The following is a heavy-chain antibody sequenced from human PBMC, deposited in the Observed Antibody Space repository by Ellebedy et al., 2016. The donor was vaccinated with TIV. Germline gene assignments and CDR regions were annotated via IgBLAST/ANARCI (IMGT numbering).Heavy chain of an antibody. J-gene: IGHJ5*02. CDR2: INPNSGGT. V-gene: IGHV1-2*02. D-gene: IGHD5-24*01. Sequence: ASVKVSXXASGYTFTGYYMHWVRQAPGQGLEWMGWINPNSGGTNYAQKFQGRVTMTRDTSISTAYMELSRLRSDDTAVYYCARERGMGWFDPWGQGTLVTVSS. CDR3: ARERGMGWFDP. CDR1: GYTFTGYY.